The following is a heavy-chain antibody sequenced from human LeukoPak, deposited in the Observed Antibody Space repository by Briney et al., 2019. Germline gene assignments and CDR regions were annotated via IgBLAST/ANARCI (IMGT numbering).Heavy chain of an antibody. CDR1: DFSFITYA. Sequence: GGSLRLSCAASDFSFITYAMSWVRQAPGKGLEWVSTISGGGDATYYADSVKGRFTISRDNSKNTLYLQMNSLRAEDTAVYYCAKRGSGGRGVIVHNDYWGQGTLVTVSS. V-gene: IGHV3-23*01. J-gene: IGHJ4*02. D-gene: IGHD3-10*01. CDR3: AKRGSGGRGVIVHNDY. CDR2: ISGGGDAT.